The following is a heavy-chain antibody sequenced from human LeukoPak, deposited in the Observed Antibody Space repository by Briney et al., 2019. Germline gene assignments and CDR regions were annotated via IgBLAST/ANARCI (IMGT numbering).Heavy chain of an antibody. J-gene: IGHJ4*02. CDR2: ITSSSTST. CDR3: ARDYYDGSGYSNLDY. D-gene: IGHD3-22*01. V-gene: IGHV3-48*02. CDR1: GFTFSSYS. Sequence: GGSLRLSCAASGFTFSSYSMNWVRQGPGKGLEWVSYITSSSTSTHYADSVKGRFTISRDNAKNSLYLQMNSLRDEDTAVYYCARDYYDGSGYSNLDYWGQGTLVTVSS.